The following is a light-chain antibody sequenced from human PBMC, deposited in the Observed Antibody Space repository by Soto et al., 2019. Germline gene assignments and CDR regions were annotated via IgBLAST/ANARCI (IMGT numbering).Light chain of an antibody. CDR1: SSDVGGYNH. CDR2: DVS. V-gene: IGLV2-14*03. CDR3: SSYRSSITPPVL. J-gene: IGLJ2*01. Sequence: QSALTQPASVSGSPGQSTTISCTGTSSDVGGYNHVSWYQQHPGKAPKLMIYDVSDRPSGVSNRFSGSKSGNTASLTISGLQAEDEADYYCSSYRSSITPPVLFGGGTKVTVL.